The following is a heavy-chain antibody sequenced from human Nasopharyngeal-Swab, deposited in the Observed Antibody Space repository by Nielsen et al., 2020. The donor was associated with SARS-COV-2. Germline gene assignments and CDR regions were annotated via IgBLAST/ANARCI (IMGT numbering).Heavy chain of an antibody. Sequence: SVKVSCKVSGYTHTDLSMHWVRQAPGKGLEWMGGFDPEDGETIYAQKFQGRVTMTEDTSTDTAYMELSSLRSEDTAVYYCATPPGYCSSTSCRGWFDPWGQGTLVTVSS. CDR2: FDPEDGET. CDR1: GYTHTDLS. V-gene: IGHV1-24*01. CDR3: ATPPGYCSSTSCRGWFDP. J-gene: IGHJ5*02. D-gene: IGHD2-2*01.